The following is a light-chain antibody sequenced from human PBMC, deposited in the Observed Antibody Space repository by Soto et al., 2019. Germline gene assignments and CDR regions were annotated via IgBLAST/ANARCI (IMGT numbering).Light chain of an antibody. J-gene: IGLJ1*01. CDR3: QSYDSSLSGLYV. CDR1: SSNIGAGYD. V-gene: IGLV1-40*01. CDR2: ADT. Sequence: SVLTQPPSVSGAPGQRITISCPGSSSNIGAGYDVHWYRQLPGTAPKLLIFADTKRPSGVPDRFSGSKSGTSASLAITGLQAEDEADYYCQSYDSSLSGLYVFGTGTKVTVL.